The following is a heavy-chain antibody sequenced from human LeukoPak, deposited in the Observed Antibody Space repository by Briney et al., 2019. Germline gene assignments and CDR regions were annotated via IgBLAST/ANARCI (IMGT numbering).Heavy chain of an antibody. J-gene: IGHJ4*02. CDR1: GFTFSSYA. CDR3: AKDLQWLQLGGLDY. CDR2: ISGSGGST. V-gene: IGHV3-23*01. Sequence: PGGSLRLSCAASGFTFSSYAMSWVRQAPGKGLEWVSAISGSGGSTYYADSVKGRFTISRDNSKNTLYLQMNSLRAEDTAVYYCAKDLQWLQLGGLDYWGQGTLVTVSS. D-gene: IGHD5-24*01.